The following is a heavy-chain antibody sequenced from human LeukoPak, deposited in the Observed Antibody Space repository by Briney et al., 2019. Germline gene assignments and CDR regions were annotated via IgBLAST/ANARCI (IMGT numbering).Heavy chain of an antibody. CDR2: ISWNSGSI. CDR1: GFTVSSNY. D-gene: IGHD4-23*01. Sequence: GGSLRLSCAASGFTVSSNYMSWVRQAPGKGLEWVSGISWNSGSIRYADSVKGRFTISRDNAKNSLYLQMNSLRAEDMALYYCAKETTVVTEDAFDIWGQGTMVTVSS. CDR3: AKETTVVTEDAFDI. V-gene: IGHV3-9*03. J-gene: IGHJ3*02.